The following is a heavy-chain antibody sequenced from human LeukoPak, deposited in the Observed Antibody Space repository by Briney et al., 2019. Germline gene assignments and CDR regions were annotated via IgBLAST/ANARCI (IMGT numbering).Heavy chain of an antibody. CDR1: GGSISSYY. J-gene: IGHJ4*02. Sequence: SSETLSLTCTVSGGSISSYYWSWIRQPPGKGPEWIGYIYYSGSTNYNHSLKSRVTISVDTSKNQFSLKLSSVTAADTAVYYCARASSRTRWDYWGQGTLVTVSS. CDR2: IYYSGST. V-gene: IGHV4-59*01. CDR3: ARASSRTRWDY. D-gene: IGHD1-1*01.